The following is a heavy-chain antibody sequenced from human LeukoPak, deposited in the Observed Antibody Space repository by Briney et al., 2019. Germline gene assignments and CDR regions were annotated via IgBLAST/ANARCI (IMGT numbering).Heavy chain of an antibody. CDR2: ISSSGSTI. V-gene: IGHV3-48*02. D-gene: IGHD3-10*01. J-gene: IGHJ6*03. CDR1: GFTFSSYS. Sequence: GGSLRLSCAASGFTFSSYSMNWVRQAPGKGLEWVSYISSSGSTIYYADSVKGRFTISRDNAKNSLYLQMNSLRDEDTAVYYCARDAGSGSYRGYYYMDVWAKGPRSPSP. CDR3: ARDAGSGSYRGYYYMDV.